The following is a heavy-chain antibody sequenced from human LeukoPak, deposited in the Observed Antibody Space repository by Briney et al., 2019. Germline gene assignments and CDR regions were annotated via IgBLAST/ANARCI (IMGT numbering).Heavy chain of an antibody. CDR1: GGSISSSSYY. CDR3: ARDAYYYDTLTFDP. D-gene: IGHD3-22*01. J-gene: IGHJ5*02. CDR2: IYYSGST. Sequence: SETLSLTCTVSGGSISSSSYYWGWIRQPPGKGLEWTGSIYYSGSTYYNPSLKSRVTISVDTSKNQFSLKLSSVTAADTAVYYCARDAYYYDTLTFDPWGQGTLVTVSS. V-gene: IGHV4-39*07.